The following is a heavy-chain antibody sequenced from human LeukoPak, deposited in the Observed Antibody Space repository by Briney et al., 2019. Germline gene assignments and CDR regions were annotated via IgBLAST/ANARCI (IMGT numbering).Heavy chain of an antibody. CDR2: INISVSTI. D-gene: IGHD5-12*01. CDR1: GFTFSNYE. CDR3: ARASSYTWPAGY. V-gene: IGHV3-48*03. J-gene: IGHJ4*02. Sequence: PGGALLLSCAASGFTFSNYEMNWGRQAPGKGVEGGSYINISVSTIYYPDSVKRRFTISRDNAKNSLYLQINSLRAEDTAVYYCARASSYTWPAGYWGQGTLVTVSP.